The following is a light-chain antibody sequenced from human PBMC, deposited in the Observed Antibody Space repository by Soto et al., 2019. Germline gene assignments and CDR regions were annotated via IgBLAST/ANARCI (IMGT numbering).Light chain of an antibody. CDR2: GAS. CDR3: QQYGRSPGT. V-gene: IGKV3-20*01. J-gene: IGKJ1*01. Sequence: EVLLTQSPCTLSLSPGEIATLSCRASQSVSSSYLAWYQQKPGQAPRLLIYGASSRATGIPDRFSGSGSGTDFTLTISRLEPEDFAVYYCQQYGRSPGTVGQGTKVDIK. CDR1: QSVSSSY.